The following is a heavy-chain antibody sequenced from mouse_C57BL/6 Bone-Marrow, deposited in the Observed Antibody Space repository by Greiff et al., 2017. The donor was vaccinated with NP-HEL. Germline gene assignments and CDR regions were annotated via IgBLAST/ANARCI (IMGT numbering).Heavy chain of an antibody. CDR1: GFNIKDDY. V-gene: IGHV14-4*01. D-gene: IGHD2-4*01. CDR3: RCYDYDDFVAY. Sequence: VQLQQSGAELVRPGASVKLSCTASGFNIKDDYMHWVKQRPEQGLEWIGWIDPENGDTEYASKFQGKATITADTSSNTAYLQLSSLTSEDTAVYYCRCYDYDDFVAYWGQGTLVTVSA. CDR2: IDPENGDT. J-gene: IGHJ3*01.